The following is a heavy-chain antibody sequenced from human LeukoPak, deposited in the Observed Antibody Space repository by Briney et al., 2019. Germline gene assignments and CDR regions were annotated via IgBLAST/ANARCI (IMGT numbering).Heavy chain of an antibody. D-gene: IGHD5-18*01. CDR2: ISYDGSNK. J-gene: IGHJ4*02. CDR3: AKETGYSYGFDY. CDR1: GFTFSNYG. Sequence: PGGSLRLSCAASGFTFSNYGIHWVRQAPGKGLEWVAVISYDGSNKYYADSVKGRCTISRDNSKNTVYLQMNSLRAEDTAVYYCAKETGYSYGFDYWGQGTLVTVSS. V-gene: IGHV3-30*18.